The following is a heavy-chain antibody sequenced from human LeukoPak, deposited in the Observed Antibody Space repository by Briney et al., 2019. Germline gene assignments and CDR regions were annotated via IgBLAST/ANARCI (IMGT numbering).Heavy chain of an antibody. CDR3: ARTYYYDSSGYYNYYYYMDV. Sequence: GGSLRLSCAASGFTFSSYWMHWVRQAPGKGLVWVSRINSDGSSTSYADSVKGRFTISRDNAKNTLYPQMNSLRAEDTAVYYCARTYYYDSSGYYNYYYYMDVWGKGTTVTVSS. V-gene: IGHV3-74*01. CDR2: INSDGSST. J-gene: IGHJ6*03. CDR1: GFTFSSYW. D-gene: IGHD3-22*01.